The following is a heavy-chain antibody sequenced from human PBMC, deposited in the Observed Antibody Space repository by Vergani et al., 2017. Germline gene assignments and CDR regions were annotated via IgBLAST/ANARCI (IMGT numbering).Heavy chain of an antibody. CDR2: ISSSSSYI. D-gene: IGHD3-10*01. J-gene: IGHJ6*02. CDR1: GFTFSSYS. CDR3: ARAQYYHGSVSYPYFYYYGLDV. Sequence: EVQLVESGGGLVKRGGSLRLSCAASGFTFSSYSMNWVRQAPGKGLEWVSSISSSSSYIHYSDSLKGRFTISRDNAKSSLYLQMNSLRAEDTGVYYCARAQYYHGSVSYPYFYYYGLDVWAKGPRSPSP. V-gene: IGHV3-21*01.